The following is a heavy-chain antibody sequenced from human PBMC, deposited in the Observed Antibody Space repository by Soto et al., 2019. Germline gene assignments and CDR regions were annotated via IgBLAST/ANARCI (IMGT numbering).Heavy chain of an antibody. CDR1: GDSVSSNSAA. D-gene: IGHD3-10*01. V-gene: IGHV6-1*01. Sequence: SQTLSLPCAISGDSVSSNSAAWNWIRQSPSRGLEWLGRTYYRSKWYNDYAVSVKSRITINPDTSKNQFSLQLNSVTPEDTAVYYCALGRATSPRGYYYYYGMDVWGQGTTVTVSS. CDR3: ALGRATSPRGYYYYYGMDV. CDR2: TYYRSKWYN. J-gene: IGHJ6*02.